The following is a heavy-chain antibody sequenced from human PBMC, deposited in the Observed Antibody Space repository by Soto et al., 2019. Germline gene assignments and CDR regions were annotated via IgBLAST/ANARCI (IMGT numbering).Heavy chain of an antibody. Sequence: SETLSLTCAVSGGPVSGGGYYWSWIRQHPGKGLEWIAYIYYSGSTYYSPSLKSRVTISVDTSKNQFSLKLSSVTAADTAVYYCARVSLAAAGTVYDYWGQGTLVTVSS. J-gene: IGHJ4*02. D-gene: IGHD6-13*01. CDR2: IYYSGST. CDR3: ARVSLAAAGTVYDY. V-gene: IGHV4-61*08. CDR1: GGPVSGGGYY.